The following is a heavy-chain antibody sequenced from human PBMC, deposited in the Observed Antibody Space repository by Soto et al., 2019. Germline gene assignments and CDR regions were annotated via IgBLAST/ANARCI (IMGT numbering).Heavy chain of an antibody. CDR1: GSTFSSYA. V-gene: IGHV1-69*13. D-gene: IGHD2-2*01. Sequence: GAPVKVSWQASGSTFSSYAISWGRQAPGQRLEWMGGIIPIFGTANYAQKFQGRVTITADESTSTAYMELSSLRSEDTAVYYCARELRWECSSTSCYLDWFDPWGQGTLVTVS. CDR2: IIPIFGTA. CDR3: ARELRWECSSTSCYLDWFDP. J-gene: IGHJ5*02.